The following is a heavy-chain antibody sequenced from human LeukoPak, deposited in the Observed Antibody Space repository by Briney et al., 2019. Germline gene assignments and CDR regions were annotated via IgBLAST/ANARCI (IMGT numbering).Heavy chain of an antibody. CDR1: GYTFTSYD. J-gene: IGHJ3*02. CDR2: MNPNSGNT. Sequence: GASVKVSCKASGYTFTSYDINWVRQATGQGLEWMGWMNPNSGNTGYAQKFQGRVTMTRNTFISTAYMELSSLRSEDTAVYYCARGQYYYDSSGYSITAFDIWGQGTMVTVSS. D-gene: IGHD3-22*01. V-gene: IGHV1-8*01. CDR3: ARGQYYYDSSGYSITAFDI.